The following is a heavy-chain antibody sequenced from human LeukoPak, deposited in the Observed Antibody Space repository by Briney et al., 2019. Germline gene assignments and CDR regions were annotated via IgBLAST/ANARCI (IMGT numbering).Heavy chain of an antibody. CDR1: GYTFTSNY. CDR3: ARDGGVLTGYYMDY. D-gene: IGHD3-9*01. V-gene: IGHV1-2*02. J-gene: IGHJ4*02. CDR2: INPNSGGT. Sequence: ASVKVSCKAFGYTFTSNYMHWVRQAPGQGLEWMGWINPNSGGTDYAQKFQGRVTMTRDTSISTAYMELGSLRSDDTAVYYCARDGGVLTGYYMDYWGQGTLVTVSS.